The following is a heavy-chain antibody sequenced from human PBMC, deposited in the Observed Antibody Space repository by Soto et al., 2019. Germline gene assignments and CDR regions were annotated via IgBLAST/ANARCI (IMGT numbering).Heavy chain of an antibody. V-gene: IGHV3-9*01. CDR3: SASRSYFLDY. CDR2: ISWNSINI. J-gene: IGHJ4*02. Sequence: EVQLVEFGGGLEQPGRSLRLSCAASGFTFDDYAMHLVRQTPGKGPEWVSGISWNSINIDYADSVKGRFTISRDNAKNFLYLQMNSLRAEYTALYYCSASRSYFLDYWGQGTLVTVSS. D-gene: IGHD3-10*01. CDR1: GFTFDDYA.